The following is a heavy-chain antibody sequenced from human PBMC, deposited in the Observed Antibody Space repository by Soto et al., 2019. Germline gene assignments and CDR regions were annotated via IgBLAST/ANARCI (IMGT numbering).Heavy chain of an antibody. Sequence: QVQLQESGPGLVKPSQTLSLTCTVSGGSISSGGYYWSWIRQHPGKGLEWIGYIYYSGSTYYNPSLKSRVTLAVEPSKNQFSLKLSSVTAADTAVYYCARSGGAYYDFWSGYYTQLYYYYYMDVWGKGTTVTVSS. D-gene: IGHD3-3*01. J-gene: IGHJ6*03. CDR1: GGSISSGGYY. V-gene: IGHV4-31*03. CDR3: ARSGGAYYDFWSGYYTQLYYYYYMDV. CDR2: IYYSGST.